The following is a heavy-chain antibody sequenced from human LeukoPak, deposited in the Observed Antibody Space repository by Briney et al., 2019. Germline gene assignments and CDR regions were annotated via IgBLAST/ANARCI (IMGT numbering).Heavy chain of an antibody. J-gene: IGHJ3*01. CDR1: GFTFSSYW. CDR3: ATNYF. V-gene: IGHV3-7*01. D-gene: IGHD3-10*01. Sequence: RGSLRLSCAASGFTFSSYWMGWVRQAPGKGLEWVANIMKDGSKKDYVDSVKGRFTISRDNAKNSLFLQMNSLGVEDTAVYYCATNYFWGQGTMVTVSS. CDR2: IMKDGSKK.